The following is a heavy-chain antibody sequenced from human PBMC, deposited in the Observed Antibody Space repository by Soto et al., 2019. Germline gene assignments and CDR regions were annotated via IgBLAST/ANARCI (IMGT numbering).Heavy chain of an antibody. V-gene: IGHV3-30*18. CDR3: AKDLNRYGDYRYFDY. CDR1: GITFDDFA. Sequence: TGGSLRLSCAASGITFDDFAMHWVRPAPGKGLEWVAVINYDGSIIYYADSVKGRFTISRDNSKNTLYLQMNSLRAEDTAVYYCAKDLNRYGDYRYFDYWGQGTLVTVSS. CDR2: INYDGSII. J-gene: IGHJ4*02. D-gene: IGHD4-17*01.